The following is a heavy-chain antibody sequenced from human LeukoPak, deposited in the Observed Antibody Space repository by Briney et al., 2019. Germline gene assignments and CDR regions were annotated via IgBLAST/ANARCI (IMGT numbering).Heavy chain of an antibody. CDR1: GFTVSSNY. D-gene: IGHD6-6*01. J-gene: IGHJ6*02. CDR2: ISYDGSNK. V-gene: IGHV3-30-3*01. CDR3: ARGGSSSTYYYYGMDV. Sequence: GGSLRLSCAASGFTVSSNYMSWVRQAPGKGLEWVAVISYDGSNKYYADSVKGRFTISRDNSKNTLYLQMNSLRAEDTAVYYCARGGSSSTYYYYGMDVWGQGTTVTVSS.